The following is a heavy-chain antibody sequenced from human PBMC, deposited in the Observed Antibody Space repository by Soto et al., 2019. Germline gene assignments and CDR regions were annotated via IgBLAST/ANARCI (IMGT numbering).Heavy chain of an antibody. Sequence: GASVKVSCKASGGTFSSYAISWVRQAPGQGLEWMGGIIPIFGTANYAQKFQGRVTITADESTSTAYMELSRLRSDDTAVYYCARDLNWLHPTCDYWGQETLVTVPS. J-gene: IGHJ4*02. D-gene: IGHD5-12*01. V-gene: IGHV1-69*13. CDR3: ARDLNWLHPTCDY. CDR1: GGTFSSYA. CDR2: IIPIFGTA.